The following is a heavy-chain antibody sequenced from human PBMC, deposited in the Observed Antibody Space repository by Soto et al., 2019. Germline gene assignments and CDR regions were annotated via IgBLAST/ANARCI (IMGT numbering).Heavy chain of an antibody. Sequence: GGSLRLSCAASGFTFSAYAMSWVRQAPRKGLEWVSTISGSGDNTYYADSVKGRFTISRDNSRNTMFLQMNSLRAEDTAVYYCAKDAPAHLIWGIFDPWGQGTLVTVSS. J-gene: IGHJ5*02. CDR2: ISGSGDNT. V-gene: IGHV3-23*01. D-gene: IGHD3-16*01. CDR1: GFTFSAYA. CDR3: AKDAPAHLIWGIFDP.